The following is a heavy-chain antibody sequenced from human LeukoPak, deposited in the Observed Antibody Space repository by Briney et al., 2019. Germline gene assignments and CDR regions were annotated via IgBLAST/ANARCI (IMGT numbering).Heavy chain of an antibody. V-gene: IGHV3-7*01. J-gene: IGHJ4*02. CDR3: ARGALWFGELGHFDY. CDR1: GFTFSSYW. CDR2: IKQDGSEK. D-gene: IGHD3-10*01. Sequence: GGSLRLSCAASGFTFSSYWMSWVRQAPGKGLEWVANIKQDGSEKYYVDSVKGRFTISRDNAKNSLYLQMNSLRAEDTAVYYCARGALWFGELGHFDYWGQGTLVTVSS.